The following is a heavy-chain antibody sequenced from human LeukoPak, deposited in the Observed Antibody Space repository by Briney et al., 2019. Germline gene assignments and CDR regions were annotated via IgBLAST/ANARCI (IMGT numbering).Heavy chain of an antibody. Sequence: GGSLRLSCAASGFTFSSYSMNWVRQAPGKGLEWVSSISSSSSYIYYADSVKSRLTIPRDNAKNSLYLQMNSLRAEDTAVYYCARDRSFEVDYWGQGTLVTVSS. CDR1: GFTFSSYS. D-gene: IGHD2/OR15-2a*01. CDR3: ARDRSFEVDY. J-gene: IGHJ4*02. V-gene: IGHV3-21*01. CDR2: ISSSSSYI.